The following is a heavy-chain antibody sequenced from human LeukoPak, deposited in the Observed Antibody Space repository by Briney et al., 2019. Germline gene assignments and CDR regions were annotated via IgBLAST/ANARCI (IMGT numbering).Heavy chain of an antibody. V-gene: IGHV3-74*01. Sequence: GGSLRLSCAASGFTFSSYWMHWVRQAPGKGLVWVSRITGDGSGTSYADSVKGRFTISRDNAKNTLYLQMNSLRPEDTAVYYCARPLATSGSYYGDYYYFYGMDVWGQGTTVTVSS. CDR1: GFTFSSYW. CDR2: ITGDGSGT. J-gene: IGHJ6*02. CDR3: ARPLATSGSYYGDYYYFYGMDV. D-gene: IGHD1-26*01.